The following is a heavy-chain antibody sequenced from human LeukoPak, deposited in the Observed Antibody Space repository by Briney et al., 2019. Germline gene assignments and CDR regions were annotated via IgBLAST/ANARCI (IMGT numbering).Heavy chain of an antibody. Sequence: PSETLFLTCTVSGYSISSGYYWGWIRQPPGKGLEWIGSIYHSGSTYYNPSLKSRVTISIGTSKNQFSLKLRSVTAADTAVYYCAREYYYDSSGYPTNWFDPWGQGTLVTVSS. D-gene: IGHD3-22*01. CDR3: AREYYYDSSGYPTNWFDP. CDR2: IYHSGST. CDR1: GYSISSGYY. J-gene: IGHJ5*02. V-gene: IGHV4-38-2*02.